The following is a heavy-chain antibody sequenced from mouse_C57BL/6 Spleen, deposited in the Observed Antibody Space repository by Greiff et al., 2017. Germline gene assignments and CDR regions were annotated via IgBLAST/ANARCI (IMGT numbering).Heavy chain of an antibody. CDR3: AREANWGNFDY. J-gene: IGHJ2*01. CDR2: ISYDGSN. V-gene: IGHV3-6*01. CDR1: GYSITSGYY. Sequence: EVQLKESGPGLVKPSQSLSLTCSVTGYSITSGYYWNWIRQFPGNKLEWMGYISYDGSNNYNPSLKNRISITRDTSKNQFFLKLNSVTTEDTATYYCAREANWGNFDYWGQGTTLTVSS. D-gene: IGHD4-1*01.